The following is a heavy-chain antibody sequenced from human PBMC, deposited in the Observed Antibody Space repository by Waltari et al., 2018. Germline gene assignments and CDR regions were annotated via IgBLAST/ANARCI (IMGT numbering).Heavy chain of an antibody. V-gene: IGHV4-59*01. Sequence: QVQLQESGPGLVKPSETLSLTCTVSGGSISSYYWSWIRQPPGKGLEWIGYIYYSGSTNYNPSLKSRVTISVDTSKNQFSLKLSSVTAADTAVYYCARGVEQLGSDYWGQGTLVTVSS. CDR1: GGSISSYY. J-gene: IGHJ4*02. CDR2: IYYSGST. D-gene: IGHD6-6*01. CDR3: ARGVEQLGSDY.